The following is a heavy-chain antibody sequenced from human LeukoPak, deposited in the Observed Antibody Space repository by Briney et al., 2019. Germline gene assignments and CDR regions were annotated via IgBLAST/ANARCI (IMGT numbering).Heavy chain of an antibody. CDR3: ARDRGFGEFLDY. CDR1: GFTFSSYS. D-gene: IGHD3-10*01. CDR2: ISSSSSYI. J-gene: IGHJ4*02. V-gene: IGHV3-21*01. Sequence: GGSLRLSCAASGFTFSSYSMNWVRQAPGKGLEWVSSISSSSSYIYYAASVKGRFTISRDNAKNSLYLQMNSLRAEDTAVYYCARDRGFGEFLDYWGQGTLVTVSS.